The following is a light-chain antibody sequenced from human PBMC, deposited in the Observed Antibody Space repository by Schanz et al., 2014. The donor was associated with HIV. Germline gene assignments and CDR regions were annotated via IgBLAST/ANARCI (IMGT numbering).Light chain of an antibody. CDR2: DVT. Sequence: QSALTQPATVSGSPGQSITVSCTGTNSDIGGHDYVSWYQQHPGRAPRLLVYDVTYRPSGVSNRFSGSKSGNTASLTISGLQPEDEADYYCNSYSHSNTYVFGSGTKLTVL. CDR3: NSYSHSNTYV. CDR1: NSDIGGHDY. J-gene: IGLJ1*01. V-gene: IGLV2-14*03.